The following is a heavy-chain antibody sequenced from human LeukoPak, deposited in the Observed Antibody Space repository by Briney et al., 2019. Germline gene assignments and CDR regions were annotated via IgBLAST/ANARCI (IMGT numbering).Heavy chain of an antibody. V-gene: IGHV3-11*04. CDR3: ARDGMDDYVWGSYRYDY. CDR2: ISSSGSTI. J-gene: IGHJ4*02. Sequence: GGSLRLSCAASGFTVSSNYMSWVRQAPGKGLEWVSYISSSGSTIYYADSVKGRFTISRDNAKNSLYLQMNSLRAEDTAVYYCARDGMDDYVWGSYRYDYWGQGTLVTVSS. D-gene: IGHD3-16*02. CDR1: GFTVSSNY.